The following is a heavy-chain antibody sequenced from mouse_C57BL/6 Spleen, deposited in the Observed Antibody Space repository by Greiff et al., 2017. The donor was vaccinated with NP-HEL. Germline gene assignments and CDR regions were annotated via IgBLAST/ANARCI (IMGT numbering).Heavy chain of an antibody. D-gene: IGHD1-1*01. J-gene: IGHJ3*01. Sequence: VQLQQSGAELVRPGASVKLSCTASGFNIKDYYMHWVKQRPEQGLEWIGRIDPEDGDTEYAPKFQGKATMTADTSSNTAYLQLSSLTSEDTAVYYCTPYYYGSSFAYWGHGTLVTVSA. V-gene: IGHV14-1*01. CDR2: IDPEDGDT. CDR3: TPYYYGSSFAY. CDR1: GFNIKDYY.